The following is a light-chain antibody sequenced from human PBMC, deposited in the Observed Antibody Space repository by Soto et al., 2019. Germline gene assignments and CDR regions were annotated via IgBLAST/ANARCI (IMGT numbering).Light chain of an antibody. Sequence: GERATLSCRASQSVSSSYLAWYQQKPGQAPRLLIYGASSRATGIPDRFSGSGSGTDFTLTISRLEPEDFAVYYCQQYGSSPQTFGQGTKVDI. CDR3: QQYGSSPQT. J-gene: IGKJ1*01. V-gene: IGKV3-20*01. CDR1: QSVSSSY. CDR2: GAS.